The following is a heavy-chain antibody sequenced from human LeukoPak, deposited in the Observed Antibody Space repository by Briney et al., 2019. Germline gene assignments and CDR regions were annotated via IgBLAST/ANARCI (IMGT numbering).Heavy chain of an antibody. V-gene: IGHV3-53*01. CDR1: GFTVSSNY. J-gene: IGHJ6*02. CDR2: IYSGGST. CDR3: ANFLPMTTYYYGMDV. D-gene: IGHD3-22*01. Sequence: GGSLRLSCAASGFTVSSNYMSWVRQAPGKGLEWVSVIYSGGSTYYADSVKGRFTISRDNSKNTLYLQMNSLRAEDTAVYYCANFLPMTTYYYGMDVWGQGTTVTVSS.